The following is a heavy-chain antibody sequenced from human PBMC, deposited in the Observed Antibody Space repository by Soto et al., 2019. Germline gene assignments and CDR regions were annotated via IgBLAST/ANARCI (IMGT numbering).Heavy chain of an antibody. D-gene: IGHD3-16*01. CDR1: GFNFEEYA. CDR2: LSWNSGRV. Sequence: SLRLSCVASGFNFEEYAMHWVRQSPGRGLEWGSGLSWNSGRVKYADSVKGRFTISRDKAKKSVFLQMKSLRQDNTAPYYFVKGGGGGVPTIPWALDAWGQGVLVTVSS. CDR3: VKGGGGGVPTIPWALDA. V-gene: IGHV3-9*01. J-gene: IGHJ5*02.